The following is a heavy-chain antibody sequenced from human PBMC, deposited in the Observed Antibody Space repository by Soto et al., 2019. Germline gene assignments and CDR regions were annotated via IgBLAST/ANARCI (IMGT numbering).Heavy chain of an antibody. D-gene: IGHD6-13*01. CDR1: GGSISYYY. V-gene: IGHV4-59*01. CDR3: ARRYGTVFDY. J-gene: IGHJ4*02. CDR2: IYYSGST. Sequence: SETLSLTCTVSGGSISYYYWSWIRQPPGKGPEWIGYIYYSGSTNYNPPLKSRVTISVDTSKNQFSLKVSSVTAADTAVYYCARRYGTVFDYWGQGTLVTVSS.